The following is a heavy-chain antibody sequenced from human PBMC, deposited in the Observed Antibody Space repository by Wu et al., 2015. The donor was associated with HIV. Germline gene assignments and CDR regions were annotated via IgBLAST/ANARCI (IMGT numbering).Heavy chain of an antibody. Sequence: QVQLVQSGPEVKKPGSSVKVSCKTSGYTFTDYSYIQWVRQAPGQRLEWMGWINPNSGGTNYAEKFQGRVTMTRDTSITTAYMELSRLRSDDTAMYYCARGNYGDYWGQGTLVTVSS. D-gene: IGHD3-10*01. J-gene: IGHJ4*02. CDR1: GYTFTDYSY. CDR2: INPNSGGT. V-gene: IGHV1-2*02. CDR3: ARGNYGDY.